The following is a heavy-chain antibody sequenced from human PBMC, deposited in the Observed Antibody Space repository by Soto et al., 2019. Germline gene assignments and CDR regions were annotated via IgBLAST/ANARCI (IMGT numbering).Heavy chain of an antibody. CDR2: LSTYNANT. CDR3: ARENYGDYGY. J-gene: IGHJ4*02. D-gene: IGHD4-17*01. Sequence: QVQLVQSGAEVKKPGASVKVSCKASGYTFTTYGISWVRQAPGQGLEWMGWLSTYNANTNYAQKLQGRDTMTTDTSTRPAHMELRSLRSDDTAVYYCARENYGDYGYWGQGTLVTVSS. CDR1: GYTFTTYG. V-gene: IGHV1-18*01.